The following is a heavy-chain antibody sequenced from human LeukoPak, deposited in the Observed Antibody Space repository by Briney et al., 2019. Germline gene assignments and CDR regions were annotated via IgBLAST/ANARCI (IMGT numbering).Heavy chain of an antibody. J-gene: IGHJ4*02. CDR3: AKSISVTYYCDSSGYHPFDY. V-gene: IGHV3-23*01. CDR1: GFTFSSYA. CDR2: ISGSGGST. Sequence: QSGGSLRLSCAASGFTFSSYAMSWVRQAPGKGLEWVSGISGSGGSTYYADSVKGRFTISRDNSKNTLYLQMNSLRAEDTAVYYCAKSISVTYYCDSSGYHPFDYWGQGTLVTVSS. D-gene: IGHD3-22*01.